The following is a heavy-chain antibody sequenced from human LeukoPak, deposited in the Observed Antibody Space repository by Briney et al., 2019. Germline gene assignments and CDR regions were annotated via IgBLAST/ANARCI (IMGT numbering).Heavy chain of an antibody. CDR3: ARVSRTVTPESTVYYNTY. CDR1: GGSISSYY. Sequence: SETLSLTCTVSGGSISSYYWSWIRQPPEKGPEWIGYMYYSGGTKYNPSLKSRVTISVETSKNQFSLKLSSVTAADTAVYYCARVSRTVTPESTVYYNTYWGQGTLVTVTS. CDR2: MYYSGGT. J-gene: IGHJ4*02. V-gene: IGHV4-59*01. D-gene: IGHD3-9*01.